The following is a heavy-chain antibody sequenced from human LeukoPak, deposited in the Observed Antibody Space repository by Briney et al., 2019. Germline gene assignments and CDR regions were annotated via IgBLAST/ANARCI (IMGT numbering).Heavy chain of an antibody. D-gene: IGHD3-22*01. CDR2: ISAYNGNT. Sequence: VASVKVSCKASGYTFTSYGISWVRQAPGQGLEWMGWISAYNGNTNYAQKLQGRVTMTTDTSTSTVYMELGSLRSDDTAVYYCARDHSWRDDSSGCAFWGQGTMVTVSS. V-gene: IGHV1-18*01. CDR3: ARDHSWRDDSSGCAF. CDR1: GYTFTSYG. J-gene: IGHJ3*01.